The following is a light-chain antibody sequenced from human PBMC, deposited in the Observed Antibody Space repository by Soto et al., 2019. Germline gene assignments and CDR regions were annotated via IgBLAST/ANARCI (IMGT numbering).Light chain of an antibody. CDR1: HGISSY. Sequence: IQLTQSPSSLSASVGDRVTITCRASHGISSYLAWYQQKPGKALKLLIYAASTLQSGVPSRFSGSGSGTDFTLTISNLQPEDFATYYCQQLNTYPITFGQGTRLEIK. CDR2: AAS. J-gene: IGKJ5*01. V-gene: IGKV1-9*01. CDR3: QQLNTYPIT.